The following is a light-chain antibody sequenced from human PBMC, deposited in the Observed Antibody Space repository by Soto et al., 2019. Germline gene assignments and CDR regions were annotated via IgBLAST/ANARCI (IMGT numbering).Light chain of an antibody. CDR1: QSVSSY. V-gene: IGKV3-11*01. CDR3: QQRSNWPT. Sequence: EIVLTQSPATLSLSPGERATLSCRASQSVSSYLAWYQQKPGQAPRLLIYDASNRATGIPARFSGSGSGTDFTHTISSLEPEDFAVYYCQQRSNWPTCGGGPEVEIK. J-gene: IGKJ4*01. CDR2: DAS.